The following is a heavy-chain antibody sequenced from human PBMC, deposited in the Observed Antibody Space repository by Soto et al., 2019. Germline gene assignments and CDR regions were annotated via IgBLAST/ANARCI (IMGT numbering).Heavy chain of an antibody. CDR1: GGSISSYY. J-gene: IGHJ4*02. CDR3: ASLWGWSVDY. CDR2: IYYSGST. Sequence: QVQLQESGPGLVKPSETLSLTCTVSGGSISSYYWSWIRQPPGKGLEWIGYIYYSGSTNYNPSLKSRVPISVDPSKNQFSLKRGSVTAADTAVYYCASLWGWSVDYWGQGTLVTVSS. V-gene: IGHV4-59*08. D-gene: IGHD3-16*01.